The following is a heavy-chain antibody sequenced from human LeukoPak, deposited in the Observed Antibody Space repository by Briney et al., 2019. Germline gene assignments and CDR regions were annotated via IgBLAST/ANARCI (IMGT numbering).Heavy chain of an antibody. CDR2: IYYSGST. V-gene: IGHV4-31*03. J-gene: IGHJ4*02. D-gene: IGHD6-13*01. CDR1: GGSISSGGYY. CDR3: ATIGIISNSWYVQY. Sequence: SETLSLTCTVSGGSISSGGYYWSWIRQHPGKGLEWIGYIYYSGSTYYNPSLKSRVTISVDTSKNQFSLKLSSVTAADTAVYYCATIGIISNSWYVQYWGQGTLVTVSS.